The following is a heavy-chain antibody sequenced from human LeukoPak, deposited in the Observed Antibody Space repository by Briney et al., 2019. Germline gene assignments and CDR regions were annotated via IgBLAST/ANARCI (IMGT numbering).Heavy chain of an antibody. CDR2: IIPIFGTA. D-gene: IGHD5-12*01. V-gene: IGHV1-69*05. Sequence: ASVKVSSKASGGSFSSYAISWLRQAPGQGLDWVGGIIPIFGTANYAQKVQGRVTITTDESTSTAYMELSSLRSEDTAVYYCASPPRLRGSNYFDYWGQGTLVTVSS. CDR3: ASPPRLRGSNYFDY. J-gene: IGHJ4*02. CDR1: GGSFSSYA.